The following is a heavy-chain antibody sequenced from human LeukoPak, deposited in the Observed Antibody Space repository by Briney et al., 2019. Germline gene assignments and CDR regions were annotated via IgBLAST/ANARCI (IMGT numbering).Heavy chain of an antibody. CDR3: ARGKGNYGDPASFDY. CDR1: GYTFIGYY. CDR2: INPNSGGT. Sequence: ASVKVSCKASGYTFIGYYMHWVRQAPGQGLEWMGWINPNSGGTNYAQKLQGRVTMTTDTSTSTAYMELGNLRSDDTAVYFCARGKGNYGDPASFDYWGQGTLVTVSS. V-gene: IGHV1-2*02. D-gene: IGHD4-17*01. J-gene: IGHJ4*02.